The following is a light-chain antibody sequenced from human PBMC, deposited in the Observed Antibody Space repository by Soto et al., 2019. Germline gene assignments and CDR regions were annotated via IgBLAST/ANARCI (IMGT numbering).Light chain of an antibody. CDR3: QQYNKWPPGMYT. CDR2: GAS. V-gene: IGKV3-15*01. J-gene: IGKJ2*01. Sequence: EIVMTQSPATLSVSPGERATLSCRASQSVSSNLAWYQQKPGQAPRLLIYGASTRATGIPARFSGSGSGTEFTLTISSLQSEDFAVYYCQQYNKWPPGMYTFGQGTKLEIK. CDR1: QSVSSN.